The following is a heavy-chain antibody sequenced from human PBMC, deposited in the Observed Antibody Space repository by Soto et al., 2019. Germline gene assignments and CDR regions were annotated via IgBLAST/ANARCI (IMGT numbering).Heavy chain of an antibody. V-gene: IGHV1-58*01. Sequence: QMQLVQSGPEVKKPGTSVKVSCKASGFTFTSSAVQWVRQARGQRLEWIGWIVVGSGNTNYAQKFQERVTITRDMSTSTAYMELSSLTSEDTAVHYCAVLRSYYYGMDVWGQGPTVTVSS. CDR3: AVLRSYYYGMDV. CDR1: GFTFTSSA. CDR2: IVVGSGNT. J-gene: IGHJ6*02.